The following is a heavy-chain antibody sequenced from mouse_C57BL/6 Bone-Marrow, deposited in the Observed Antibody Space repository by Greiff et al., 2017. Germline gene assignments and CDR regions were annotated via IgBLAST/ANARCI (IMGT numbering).Heavy chain of an antibody. CDR2: ISSGGSYT. D-gene: IGHD2-2*01. V-gene: IGHV5-6*01. Sequence: EVQVVESGGDLVKPGGSLKLSCAASGFTFSSYGMSWVRQTPDKRLEWVATISSGGSYTYYPDSVKGRFTISRDNAKNTIYLQMSSLKSEDTAMYDYAVHPYAYDVPYAMDYWGQGTSLTVSS. J-gene: IGHJ4*01. CDR1: GFTFSSYG. CDR3: AVHPYAYDVPYAMDY.